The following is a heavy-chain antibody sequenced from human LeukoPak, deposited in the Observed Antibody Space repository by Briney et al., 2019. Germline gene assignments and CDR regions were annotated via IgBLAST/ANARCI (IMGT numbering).Heavy chain of an antibody. CDR3: ARSQPERATRAFDI. Sequence: GGSLRLSCAASGFTFSSCAMSWVRQAPGKGLEWVSSVSASGGSTYYTDSVKGRFTISRDNSKNTLYLQMNSLRAEDTAVYYCARSQPERATRAFDIWGQGTMVTVSS. CDR2: VSASGGST. J-gene: IGHJ3*02. CDR1: GFTFSSCA. V-gene: IGHV3-23*01. D-gene: IGHD1-1*01.